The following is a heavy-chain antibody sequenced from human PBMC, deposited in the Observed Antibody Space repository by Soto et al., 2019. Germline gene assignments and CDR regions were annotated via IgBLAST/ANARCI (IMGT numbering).Heavy chain of an antibody. CDR3: ASLNVDTAMVTGGPYYYGMDV. D-gene: IGHD5-18*01. V-gene: IGHV1-46*01. J-gene: IGHJ6*02. CDR1: GYTFTSYY. Sequence: ASVKVSCKASGYTFTSYYMHWVRQAPGQGLEWMGIINPSGGSTSYAQKFQGRVTMTRDTSTSTVHMELSSLRSEDTAAYYCASLNVDTAMVTGGPYYYGMDVWGQGTTVTVSS. CDR2: INPSGGST.